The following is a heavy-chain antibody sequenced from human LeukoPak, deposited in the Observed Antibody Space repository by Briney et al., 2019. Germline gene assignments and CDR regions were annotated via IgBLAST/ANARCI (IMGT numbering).Heavy chain of an antibody. V-gene: IGHV1-2*02. CDR2: INPNSGDT. CDR3: ARDYSSSSGYFDY. Sequence: ASVKVSCKASGYTFTGYYIHWVRQAPGQGLEWMGWINPNSGDTNYAEKFQGRVTMTRDTSISTAYMDLRRLRFDDTAVYYCARDYSSSSGYFDYWGQGTLVTVSS. J-gene: IGHJ4*02. D-gene: IGHD6-6*01. CDR1: GYTFTGYY.